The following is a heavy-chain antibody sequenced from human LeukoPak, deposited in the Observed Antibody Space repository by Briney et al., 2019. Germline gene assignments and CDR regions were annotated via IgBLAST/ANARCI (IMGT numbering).Heavy chain of an antibody. CDR2: IYYSGST. CDR3: ARVHSSSWYAADAFDI. Sequence: PSETLSLTCTVSGGSISSSSYYWGWIRQPPGKGLEWIGSIYYSGSTYYNPSLKSRVTISVDTSKNQFSLKLSSVTAADTAVYYCARVHSSSWYAADAFDIWGQGTMVTVSS. V-gene: IGHV4-39*01. CDR1: GGSISSSSYY. D-gene: IGHD6-13*01. J-gene: IGHJ3*02.